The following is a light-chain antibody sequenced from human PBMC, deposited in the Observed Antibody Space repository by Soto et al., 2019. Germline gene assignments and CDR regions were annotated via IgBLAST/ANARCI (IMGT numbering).Light chain of an antibody. CDR3: QLYGSSIT. Sequence: EIVLTQSPGTLSLSPGERATLSCRASQSVGSTYLAWYQQKPGQTPRLLIYGASSRATGIPDRFSGSGSGTDFTLTISRLEPEDFAVYYYQLYGSSITFGQGTRLEIK. CDR2: GAS. CDR1: QSVGSTY. V-gene: IGKV3-20*01. J-gene: IGKJ5*01.